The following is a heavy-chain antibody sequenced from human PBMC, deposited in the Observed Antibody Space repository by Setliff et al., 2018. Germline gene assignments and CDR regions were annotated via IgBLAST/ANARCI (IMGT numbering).Heavy chain of an antibody. CDR3: ARTPPNRGLSNGWYVDY. J-gene: IGHJ4*02. Sequence: GSLRLSCAASGFTFDDYVMSWVRQAPGKGLEWVSDINRNGGRIGYADPVKGRFTISRDNANNSLYLQMNSLSADDTAVYYCARTPPNRGLSNGWYVDYWGQGALVTVSS. D-gene: IGHD6-19*01. CDR1: GFTFDDYV. V-gene: IGHV3-20*04. CDR2: INRNGGRI.